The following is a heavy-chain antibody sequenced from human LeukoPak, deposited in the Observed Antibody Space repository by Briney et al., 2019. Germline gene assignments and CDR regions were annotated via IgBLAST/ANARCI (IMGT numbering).Heavy chain of an antibody. V-gene: IGHV4-59*01. CDR2: IYYGGST. J-gene: IGHJ4*02. CDR1: GGSISGYY. D-gene: IGHD6-6*01. Sequence: PSETLSLTCTVSGGSISGYYWSWIRQPPGKGLEWIGFIYYGGSTNYNPSLKSRVTISVDTSKNQFSLKLSSVTAADTAVYYCARASDSSSAGVVDYWGQGTLVTVSS. CDR3: ARASDSSSAGVVDY.